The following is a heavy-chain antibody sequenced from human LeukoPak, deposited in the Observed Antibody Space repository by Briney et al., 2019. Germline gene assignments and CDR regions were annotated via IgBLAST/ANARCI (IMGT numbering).Heavy chain of an antibody. V-gene: IGHV3-23*01. CDR1: GFTFRSYA. CDR2: ISGSGGST. Sequence: GGSLRLSCAASGFTFRSYAMSWVRQAPGKGLEWVSGISGSGGSTNYADSVKGRFTISRDNSKISRDNSKNTLYLQMSSLRAEGTAVYYCAKTGYGSGYYMDVWGKGTTVTISS. D-gene: IGHD3-10*01. CDR3: AKTGYGSGYYMDV. J-gene: IGHJ6*03.